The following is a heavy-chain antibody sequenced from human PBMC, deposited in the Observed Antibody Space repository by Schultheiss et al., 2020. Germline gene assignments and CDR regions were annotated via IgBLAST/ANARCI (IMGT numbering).Heavy chain of an antibody. D-gene: IGHD6-13*01. CDR1: GFTFSSYW. Sequence: GGSLRLSCAASGFTFSSYWMHWVRQAPGKGLVWVSRINSDGSSTSYADSVKGRFTISRDNSKNTLYLQMNSLRAEDTAVYYCAKHGQVVPFDYWGQGSLVTVSS. V-gene: IGHV3-74*01. CDR3: AKHGQVVPFDY. J-gene: IGHJ4*02. CDR2: INSDGSST.